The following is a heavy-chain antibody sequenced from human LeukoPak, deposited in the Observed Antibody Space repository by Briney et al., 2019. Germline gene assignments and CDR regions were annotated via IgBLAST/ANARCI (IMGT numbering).Heavy chain of an antibody. J-gene: IGHJ4*02. CDR3: AKAFGSSGYGSAY. Sequence: SETLSLTCTVSGGSISSSSYYWGWIRQPPGKGLEWIGSIYYSGSTYYNPSLKSRVTISVDTSKNQFSLKLSSVTAADTAIYYCAKAFGSSGYGSAYWGQGTLVTVSS. CDR2: IYYSGST. CDR1: GGSISSSSYY. D-gene: IGHD3-22*01. V-gene: IGHV4-39*07.